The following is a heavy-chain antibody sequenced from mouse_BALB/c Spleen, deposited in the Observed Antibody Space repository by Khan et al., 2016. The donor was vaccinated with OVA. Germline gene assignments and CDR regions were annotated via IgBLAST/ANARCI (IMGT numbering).Heavy chain of an antibody. D-gene: IGHD2-1*01. Sequence: EVELVESGGGLVQPGGSLKLSCAASGFTFSSYGMSWVRQTPDKRLELVATINTNVGCTYYPDSVKGRFTISRDNAKNTLYLQMSSLKSEDTAMYYCARVCISYYGNYAYYFDDWGQGTTLTVSS. J-gene: IGHJ2*01. CDR3: ARVCISYYGNYAYYFDD. CDR1: GFTFSSYG. CDR2: INTNVGCT. V-gene: IGHV5-6-3*01.